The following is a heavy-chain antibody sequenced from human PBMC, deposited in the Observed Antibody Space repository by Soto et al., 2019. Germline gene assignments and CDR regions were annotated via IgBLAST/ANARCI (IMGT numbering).Heavy chain of an antibody. CDR2: VNGDGSGT. CDR1: GFTFSNYW. Sequence: EVQLVESGGGLVQPGGSLRLSCAASGFTFSNYWMHWVRQAPGKGLVWVSRVNGDGSGTFYAVSVKGRFTISRDNAENTVFLQMNSLRAEDTAVYYCARDNWNTVWGQGTMVTVSS. V-gene: IGHV3-74*01. J-gene: IGHJ3*01. CDR3: ARDNWNTV. D-gene: IGHD1-20*01.